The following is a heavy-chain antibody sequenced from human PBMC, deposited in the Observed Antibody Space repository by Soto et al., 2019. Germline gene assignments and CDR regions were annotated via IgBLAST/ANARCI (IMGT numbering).Heavy chain of an antibody. CDR3: ARRERADGTDWWFEP. V-gene: IGHV4-39*01. D-gene: IGHD6-13*01. Sequence: PSETLSLTCTVSGGSISSGDYYWSWIRQPPGKGLEWIGSIYYSGSTYYSPSLKSRVTISVDTSKNQFSLKLSSVTAADTAVYYCARRERADGTDWWFEPWGQGMLVTVSS. CDR1: GGSISSGDYY. J-gene: IGHJ5*02. CDR2: IYYSGST.